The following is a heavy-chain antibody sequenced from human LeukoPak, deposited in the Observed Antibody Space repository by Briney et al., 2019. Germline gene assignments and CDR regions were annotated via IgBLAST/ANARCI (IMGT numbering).Heavy chain of an antibody. V-gene: IGHV1-69*13. J-gene: IGHJ4*02. CDR1: GGTFSSYA. CDR2: IIPIFGTA. D-gene: IGHD3-22*01. Sequence: SVKVSCKASGGTFSSYAISWVRQAPGQGLEWMGGIIPIFGTANYAQKFQGRVTITADESTSTAYMELSSLRSEDTAVYYCARQYYYDSSGYYYLVDYWGQGTLVTVSS. CDR3: ARQYYYDSSGYYYLVDY.